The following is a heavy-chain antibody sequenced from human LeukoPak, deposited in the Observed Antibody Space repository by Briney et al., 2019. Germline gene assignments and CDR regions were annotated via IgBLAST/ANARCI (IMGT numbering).Heavy chain of an antibody. V-gene: IGHV3-7*01. CDR2: IKQDGTEK. CDR3: ARGSGWLDF. J-gene: IGHJ4*02. Sequence: GGSLRLSCATSGFTFVRYWMSWVRQAPGKGLEWVANIKQDGTEKYYADSMKGRFTISRDNAKNSVYLQVNSLRAEDTALYYCARGSGWLDFWGQGTLVTVSS. D-gene: IGHD6-19*01. CDR1: GFTFVRYW.